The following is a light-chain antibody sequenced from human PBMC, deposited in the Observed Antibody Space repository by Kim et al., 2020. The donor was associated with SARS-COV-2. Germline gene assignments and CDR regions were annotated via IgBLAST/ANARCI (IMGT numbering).Light chain of an antibody. Sequence: EIVLTQSPSTLSLSPGERATLSCRASQSVSSNYLAWYQQKPGQAPRLLIYGASARATGIPDRFSGSGSGTDFTLTISRLEPEDFAVYYCQQYGSSPMYTFGQGTKLEI. CDR2: GAS. J-gene: IGKJ2*01. V-gene: IGKV3-20*01. CDR1: QSVSSNY. CDR3: QQYGSSPMYT.